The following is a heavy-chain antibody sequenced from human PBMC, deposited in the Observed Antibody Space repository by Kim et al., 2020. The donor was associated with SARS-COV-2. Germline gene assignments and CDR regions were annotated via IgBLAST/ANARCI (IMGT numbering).Heavy chain of an antibody. V-gene: IGHV4-31*03. CDR2: IYYSGST. D-gene: IGHD6-19*01. J-gene: IGHJ4*02. Sequence: SETLSLTCTVSGGSISSGGYYWSWIRQHPGKGLEWIGYIYYSGSTYYNPSLKSRVTISVDTSKNQFSLKLSSVTAADTAVYYCASGRPGSQWLVDYWGQGTLVTVSS. CDR1: GGSISSGGYY. CDR3: ASGRPGSQWLVDY.